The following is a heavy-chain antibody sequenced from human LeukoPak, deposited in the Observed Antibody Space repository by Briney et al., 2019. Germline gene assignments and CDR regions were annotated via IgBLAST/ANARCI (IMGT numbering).Heavy chain of an antibody. D-gene: IGHD3-3*01. CDR3: ARDRFEYPRSRSFDY. J-gene: IGHJ4*02. CDR2: IKQDGSGK. Sequence: GGSLRLSCAASGFTFSSYWMSWVRQAPGKGLEWVANIKQDGSGKYYVDSVKGRFTISRDNAKNSLYLQMNSLRAEDTAVYYCARDRFEYPRSRSFDYWGQGTLVTVSS. CDR1: GFTFSSYW. V-gene: IGHV3-7*03.